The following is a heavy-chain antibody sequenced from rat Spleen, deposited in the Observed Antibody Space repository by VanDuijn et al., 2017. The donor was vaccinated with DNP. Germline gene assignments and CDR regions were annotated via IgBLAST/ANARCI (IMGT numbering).Heavy chain of an antibody. D-gene: IGHD1-9*01. V-gene: IGHV4-2*01. Sequence: EVKLVESGGGLVQPGRSLKLSCAASGCNFNNFWMGWVRQAPGKGLEWIGEINKDSNTINYTPSLKDKFTISRDNAQNTLYLQMSKLGSEDTAIYYCTRAYYGYNYALDAWGQGTSVTVSS. CDR2: INKDSNTI. CDR3: TRAYYGYNYALDA. CDR1: GCNFNNFW. J-gene: IGHJ4*01.